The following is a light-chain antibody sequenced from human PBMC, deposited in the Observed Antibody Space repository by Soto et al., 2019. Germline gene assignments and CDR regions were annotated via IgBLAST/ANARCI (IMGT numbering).Light chain of an antibody. CDR1: QSISSY. V-gene: IGKV1-39*01. CDR2: AAS. J-gene: IGKJ4*01. CDR3: QQSYSTPLDGLT. Sequence: DIQMTQSPSSLSASVGDRVTITCRASQSISSYLNWYQQKPGKAPMLLIYAASSLRSGVPSRFSGSGSGTDFTLTISSLQPEDFATYYCQQSYSTPLDGLTFGGGTKVEIK.